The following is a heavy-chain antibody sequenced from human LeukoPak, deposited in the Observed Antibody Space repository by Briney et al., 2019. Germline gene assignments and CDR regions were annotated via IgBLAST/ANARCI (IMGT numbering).Heavy chain of an antibody. V-gene: IGHV4-34*01. Sequence: PSETLSLTCAVYGGSFSGYYWSWLRQPPGKGLEWIGEINHSGSTNFNASLKSRVTISVDTSKNQFSLKLSSVTAADTAVYYCAGSSGYLSSVDYWGQGTLVTVSS. CDR2: INHSGST. CDR3: AGSSGYLSSVDY. D-gene: IGHD3-22*01. J-gene: IGHJ4*02. CDR1: GGSFSGYY.